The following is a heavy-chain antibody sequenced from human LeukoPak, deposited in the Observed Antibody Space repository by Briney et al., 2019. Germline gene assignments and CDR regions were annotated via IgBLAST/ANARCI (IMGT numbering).Heavy chain of an antibody. CDR3: ARDGGQYYYDSSGYLSVLHVNWFDP. CDR2: INPNSGGT. CDR1: GYTFTGYY. J-gene: IGHJ5*02. Sequence: ASVKVSCKASGYTFTGYYMHWVRQAPGQGLEWMGWINPNSGGTNNAQKFQGRVTMTRDTSISTAYMELSRLRSDVTAVYYCARDGGQYYYDSSGYLSVLHVNWFDPWGQGTLVTVSS. V-gene: IGHV1-2*02. D-gene: IGHD3-22*01.